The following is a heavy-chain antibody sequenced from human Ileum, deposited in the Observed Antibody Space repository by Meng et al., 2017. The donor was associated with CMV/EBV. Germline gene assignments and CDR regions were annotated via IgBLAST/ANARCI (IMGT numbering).Heavy chain of an antibody. D-gene: IGHD3-16*01. J-gene: IGHJ5*02. CDR2: IYTDSGDT. V-gene: IGHV1-3*04. CDR1: GYTFTNFA. Sequence: KISCNASGYTFTNFAIHWVRQDPGQRLEWMGWIYTDSGDTKFSQKFQGRVSFTRDTPATTAYMELTSLRSEDTAVYYCARGVISYHDSWGQGTLVTVSS. CDR3: ARGVISYHDS.